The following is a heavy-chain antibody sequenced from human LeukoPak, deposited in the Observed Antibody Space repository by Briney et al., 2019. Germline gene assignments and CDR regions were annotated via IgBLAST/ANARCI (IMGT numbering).Heavy chain of an antibody. Sequence: GGSLRLSCAASGFTVSSNYMSWVRQAPGKGLEWVSVIYSGGSTYYADSVKGRFTISRDNSKNTLYLQMNSLRAEDTAVYYCARGNDGPYGMDVWGQGTTVTVSS. D-gene: IGHD1-1*01. CDR2: IYSGGST. J-gene: IGHJ6*02. CDR3: ARGNDGPYGMDV. V-gene: IGHV3-53*01. CDR1: GFTVSSNY.